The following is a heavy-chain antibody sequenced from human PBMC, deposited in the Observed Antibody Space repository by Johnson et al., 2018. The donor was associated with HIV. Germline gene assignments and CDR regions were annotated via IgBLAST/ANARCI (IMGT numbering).Heavy chain of an antibody. Sequence: QVQLVESGGGLVKPGGSLRLSCAASGFTFSSYAMHWVRQAPGKGLEWVAVISFDGSNEYYADSVKGRFTISRDNSKNTLYLQMNSLRAEDTAVYYCAREVSILEGAFDIWGQGTMVTVSS. J-gene: IGHJ3*02. CDR2: ISFDGSNE. V-gene: IGHV3-30-3*01. CDR1: GFTFSSYA. D-gene: IGHD1-1*01. CDR3: AREVSILEGAFDI.